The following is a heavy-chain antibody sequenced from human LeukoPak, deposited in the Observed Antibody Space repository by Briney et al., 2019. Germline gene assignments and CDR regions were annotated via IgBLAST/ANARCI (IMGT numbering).Heavy chain of an antibody. CDR3: AKLGCSRTSCYAADYSSYYGMDV. CDR2: TSGSGGST. CDR1: GFTFSNFA. J-gene: IGHJ6*02. D-gene: IGHD2-2*01. V-gene: IGHV3-23*01. Sequence: GGSLRLSCAASGFTFSNFAMSWVRQAPGKGLEWVSATSGSGGSTYYAGSVKGRFTISRDNSKNTLYLQMNSLRAEDTAVYYCAKLGCSRTSCYAADYSSYYGMDVWGQGTTVTVSS.